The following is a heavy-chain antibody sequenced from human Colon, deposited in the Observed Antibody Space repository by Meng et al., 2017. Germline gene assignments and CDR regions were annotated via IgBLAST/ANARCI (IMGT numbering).Heavy chain of an antibody. J-gene: IGHJ4*02. Sequence: GESLKISCAASGFTFSSYWMSWVRQAPGKGLEWVANIKQDGSEKYYVDSVKGRFTISRDNAKNSLYLQMNSLRAEDTAVYYCAREDSSGWYDYWGQGNRVNGAS. V-gene: IGHV3-7*01. D-gene: IGHD6-19*01. CDR1: GFTFSSYW. CDR3: AREDSSGWYDY. CDR2: IKQDGSEK.